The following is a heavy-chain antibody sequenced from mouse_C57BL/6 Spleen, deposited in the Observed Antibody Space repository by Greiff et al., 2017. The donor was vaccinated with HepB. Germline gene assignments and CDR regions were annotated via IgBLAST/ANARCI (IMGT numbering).Heavy chain of an antibody. CDR2: ILPGSGST. CDR3: ARKTPSNWDAWFAY. D-gene: IGHD4-1*01. J-gene: IGHJ3*01. V-gene: IGHV1-9*01. Sequence: VQLQQSGAELMKPGASVKLSCKATGYTFTGYWIEWVKQRPGHGLEWIGEILPGSGSTNYNEKFKGKATFTADTSSNTACMQLSSLTTEDSAIYYCARKTPSNWDAWFAYWGQGTLVTVSA. CDR1: GYTFTGYW.